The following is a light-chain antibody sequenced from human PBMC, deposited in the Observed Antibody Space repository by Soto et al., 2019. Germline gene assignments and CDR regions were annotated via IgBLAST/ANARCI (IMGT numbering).Light chain of an antibody. CDR1: QTINNN. J-gene: IGKJ1*01. Sequence: VMTQAPATLSVSPWERATLSCRASQTINNNVAWYQLKDGQVPRLLIYGASTRAADVPARFSGGGSGAEFTLTISSLQSEDFAEYHCQQYNNWPQTFGQGTKVDIK. CDR3: QQYNNWPQT. CDR2: GAS. V-gene: IGKV3-15*01.